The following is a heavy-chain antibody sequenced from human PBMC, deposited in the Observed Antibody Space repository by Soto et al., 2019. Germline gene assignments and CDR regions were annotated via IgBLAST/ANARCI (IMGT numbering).Heavy chain of an antibody. CDR1: GFTFSSYG. CDR2: ISYDGSNK. J-gene: IGHJ4*02. D-gene: IGHD1-26*01. CDR3: AKVGGWELLLYYFDY. Sequence: QVQLVESGGGVVQPGRSLRLSCAASGFTFSSYGMHWVRQAPGKGLEWVAVISYDGSNKYYADSVKGRFTISRDNSKNTLYLQMNSLRAEDTAVYYCAKVGGWELLLYYFDYWRQGSLVTVSS. V-gene: IGHV3-30*18.